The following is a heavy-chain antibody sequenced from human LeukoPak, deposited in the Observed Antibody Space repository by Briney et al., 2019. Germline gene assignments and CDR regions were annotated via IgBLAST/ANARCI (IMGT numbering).Heavy chain of an antibody. CDR3: ARGLFRGGRNWCDP. CDR2: MNPNSGNT. J-gene: IGHJ5*02. V-gene: IGHV1-8*01. D-gene: IGHD3-10*01. CDR1: GYTFTSYN. Sequence: ASVKVSCKASGYTFTSYNINWVRQATGQGLEWMGWMNPNSGNTGIAQKLQGRVTMTRNTYINTAYMELSSLRSEDTAVYYCARGLFRGGRNWCDPWGQGTLVTVSS.